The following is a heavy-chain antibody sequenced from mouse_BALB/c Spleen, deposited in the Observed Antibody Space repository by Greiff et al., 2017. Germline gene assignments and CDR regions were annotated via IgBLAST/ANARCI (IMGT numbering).Heavy chain of an antibody. CDR3: ARGTDGSLDY. Sequence: DVQLQESGPGLVKPSQSLSLTCSVTGYSITSGYYWNWIRQFPGNKLEWMGYISYDGSNNYNPSLKNRISITRDTSKNQFFLKLNSVTTEDTATYYCARGTDGSLDYWGQGTTLTVSS. D-gene: IGHD2-3*01. V-gene: IGHV3-6*02. CDR1: GYSITSGYY. CDR2: ISYDGSN. J-gene: IGHJ2*01.